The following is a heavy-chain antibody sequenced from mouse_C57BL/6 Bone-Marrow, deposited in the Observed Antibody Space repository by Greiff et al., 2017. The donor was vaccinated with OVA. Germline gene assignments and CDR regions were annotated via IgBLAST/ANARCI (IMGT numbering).Heavy chain of an antibody. D-gene: IGHD4-1*01. CDR3: VRPSLTYWYFDV. CDR1: GFSFNTYA. V-gene: IGHV10-1*01. CDR2: IRSKSNNYAT. J-gene: IGHJ1*03. Sequence: GGGLVQPKGSLKLSCAASGFSFNTYAMNWVRQAPGKGLEWVARIRSKSNNYATYYADSVKDRFTISRDDSESMLYLQMNNLKTEDTAMYYCVRPSLTYWYFDVWGTGTTVTVSS.